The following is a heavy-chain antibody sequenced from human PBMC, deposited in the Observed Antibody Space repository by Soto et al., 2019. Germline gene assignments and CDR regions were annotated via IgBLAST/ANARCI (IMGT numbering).Heavy chain of an antibody. CDR2: INHSGST. V-gene: IGHV4-34*01. Sequence: SETLSLTCAVYGGSFSGYYWSWIRQPPGKGLEWIGEINHSGSTNYNPSLKSRVTISVDTSKNQFSLKLSSVTAADTAVYDCARGPSVLRFLEWLFNWFDPWGQGTLVTVSS. CDR1: GGSFSGYY. CDR3: ARGPSVLRFLEWLFNWFDP. J-gene: IGHJ5*02. D-gene: IGHD3-3*01.